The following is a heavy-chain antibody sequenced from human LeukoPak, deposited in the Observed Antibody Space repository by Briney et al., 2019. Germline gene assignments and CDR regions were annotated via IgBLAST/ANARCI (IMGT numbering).Heavy chain of an antibody. Sequence: GGSLRLSCAASGFTFSSYWMHWVRQAPGKGLVWVSRINSDGSSTSYADSVKGRFTISRDNAKNSLYLQMNSLRVEDTAVYFCARMDGEDLLDGFDLWGQGTMVTVSS. V-gene: IGHV3-74*01. J-gene: IGHJ3*01. D-gene: IGHD1-26*01. CDR2: INSDGSST. CDR1: GFTFSSYW. CDR3: ARMDGEDLLDGFDL.